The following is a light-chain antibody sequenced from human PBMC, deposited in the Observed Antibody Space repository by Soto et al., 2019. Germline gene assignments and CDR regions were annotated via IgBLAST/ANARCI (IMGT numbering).Light chain of an antibody. Sequence: QSALTQPASVSGSPGQSITISCTGTSSDVGGYNYVSWYQQHPGKAPKLMIYDVSNRPSGVSNLFSGSKSGNTASLTISGLQAEDEADYYCSSYTSSSTLVFGGGTKLTV. CDR2: DVS. CDR3: SSYTSSSTLV. J-gene: IGLJ2*01. V-gene: IGLV2-14*01. CDR1: SSDVGGYNY.